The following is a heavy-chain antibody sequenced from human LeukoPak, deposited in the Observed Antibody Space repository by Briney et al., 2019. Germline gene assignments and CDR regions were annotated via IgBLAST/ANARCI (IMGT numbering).Heavy chain of an antibody. CDR1: GFTFSTYN. CDR3: ARDPSKGKYGVSYYYYMDG. CDR2: ITSSSAYT. J-gene: IGHJ6*03. Sequence: PGGSLRLSCAASGFTFSTYNMNWVRQTPGKGLEWVSSITSSSAYTFYADSVRGRFTISRDNAKSSLYLQMNSLRADDTAIYYFARDPSKGKYGVSYYYYMDGWGKGTKVTISS. V-gene: IGHV3-21*01. D-gene: IGHD2-2*01.